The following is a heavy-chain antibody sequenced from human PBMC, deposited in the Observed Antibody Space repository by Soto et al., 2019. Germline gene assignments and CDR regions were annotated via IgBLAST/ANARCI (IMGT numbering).Heavy chain of an antibody. D-gene: IGHD3-10*01. Sequence: EVQLVESGGGLVQPGGSLRLSCAASGFTFSSYSMNWVRQAPGKGLEWVSYISSSSSTIYYADSVKGRFTISRDNAKNSLYLQMNSLRAEDTAVYYCARDTAEWVRGVKQYYYYGMDVWGQGTTVTVSS. J-gene: IGHJ6*02. CDR1: GFTFSSYS. CDR2: ISSSSSTI. CDR3: ARDTAEWVRGVKQYYYYGMDV. V-gene: IGHV3-48*01.